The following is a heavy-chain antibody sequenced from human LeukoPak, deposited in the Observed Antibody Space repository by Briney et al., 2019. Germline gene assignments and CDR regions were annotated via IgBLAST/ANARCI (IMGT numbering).Heavy chain of an antibody. CDR1: GGSFSDYY. V-gene: IGHV4-34*01. J-gene: IGHJ3*02. CDR2: INHSGST. CDR3: ASDRIEVDAFDI. D-gene: IGHD2-15*01. Sequence: SETLSLTCAVYGGSFSDYYWSWIRQPPGEGLEWIGEINHSGSTNYNPSLKSLKSRVTISVDTSNNQFSLNLSSVTAADTAVYYCASDRIEVDAFDIWGQGTMVTVSS.